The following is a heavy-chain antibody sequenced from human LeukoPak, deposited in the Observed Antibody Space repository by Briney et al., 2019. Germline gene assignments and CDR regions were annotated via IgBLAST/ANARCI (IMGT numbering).Heavy chain of an antibody. D-gene: IGHD3-10*01. CDR2: IYSGGST. CDR3: ARAFEEYYGSGSYSYYFDY. J-gene: IGHJ4*02. V-gene: IGHV3-66*01. Sequence: GGSLRLSCAASGFTVSSNYMSWVRQAPGKGLEWVSVIYSGGSTYYADSVKGRFTISRDNSKNTLYLQMNSLRAEDTAVYYCARAFEEYYGSGSYSYYFDYWGQGTLVTVSS. CDR1: GFTVSSNY.